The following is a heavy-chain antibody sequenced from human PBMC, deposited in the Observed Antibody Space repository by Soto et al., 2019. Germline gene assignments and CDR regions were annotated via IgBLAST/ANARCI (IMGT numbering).Heavy chain of an antibody. CDR3: ERGHSSGYYRSSYYYSGMDV. Sequence: QVQLVQSGAEVKKPGASVKVSCKASGYTFTSYGISWVRQAPGQGLEWMGWISAYNGNTNYARKLQGRVTMTTDTSTSTAYMELRSLRSDDTAVYYCERGHSSGYYRSSYYYSGMDVWGQGTTVPVSS. D-gene: IGHD3-22*01. J-gene: IGHJ6*02. CDR1: GYTFTSYG. V-gene: IGHV1-18*04. CDR2: ISAYNGNT.